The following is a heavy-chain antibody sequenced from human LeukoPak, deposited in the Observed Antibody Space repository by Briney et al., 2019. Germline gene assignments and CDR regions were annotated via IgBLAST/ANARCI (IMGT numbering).Heavy chain of an antibody. D-gene: IGHD6-6*01. Sequence: GGSLRLSCAASGFTFSDFNMNWIRQAPGKGLEWVAVIWYDGSNKYYADSVKGRFTISRDNSKNTLYLQMNSLRAEDTAVYYCARDSIAARTFDYWGQGTLVTVSS. CDR2: IWYDGSNK. J-gene: IGHJ4*02. CDR3: ARDSIAARTFDY. CDR1: GFTFSDFN. V-gene: IGHV3-33*08.